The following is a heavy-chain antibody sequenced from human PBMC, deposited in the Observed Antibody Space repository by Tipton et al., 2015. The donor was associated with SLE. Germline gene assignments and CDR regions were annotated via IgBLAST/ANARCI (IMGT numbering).Heavy chain of an antibody. J-gene: IGHJ5*02. V-gene: IGHV1-69*01. CDR3: ARGGGAAVGLYNWFDP. CDR2: IIPIFSTA. Sequence: VQLVQSGAEVKKPGSSVKVSCKASGGTFSSYAISWVRQAPGQGLEWMGGIIPIFSTANYAQKFQGRVTITTDESTSTAYMELSSLRSEDTAVYYCARGGGAAVGLYNWFDPWGQGTLVTVSS. D-gene: IGHD6-13*01. CDR1: GGTFSSYA.